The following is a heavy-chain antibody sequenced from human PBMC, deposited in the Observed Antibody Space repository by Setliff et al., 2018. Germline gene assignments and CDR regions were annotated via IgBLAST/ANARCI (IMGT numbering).Heavy chain of an antibody. CDR2: IKQDGSEK. V-gene: IGHV3-7*01. CDR1: GFTFSSYA. D-gene: IGHD3-16*01. CDR3: ARDGGEY. J-gene: IGHJ4*02. Sequence: GSLRLSCVASGFTFSSYAMSWVRQAPGKGLEWVANIKQDGSEKYYVDSVKGRFTISRDNAKNSLYLQMNSLRGEDTAVYYCARDGGEYWGQGTLVTVSS.